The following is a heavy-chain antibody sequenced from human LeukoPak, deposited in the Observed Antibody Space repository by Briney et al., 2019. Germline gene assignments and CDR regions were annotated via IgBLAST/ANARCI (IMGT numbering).Heavy chain of an antibody. Sequence: GGSLRLSCAASGFSFDDYAMHWVRQAPGKGLEWVSSISSSSSYIYYADSVKGRFTISRDNAKNSLYLQMNSLRAEDTAVYYCARTAAGPGYSYDYWGQGTLVTVSS. J-gene: IGHJ4*02. D-gene: IGHD5-18*01. CDR3: ARTAAGPGYSYDY. CDR2: ISSSSSYI. CDR1: GFSFDDYA. V-gene: IGHV3-21*01.